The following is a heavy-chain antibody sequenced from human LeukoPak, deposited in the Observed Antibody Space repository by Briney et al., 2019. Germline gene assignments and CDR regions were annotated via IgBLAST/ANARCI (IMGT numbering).Heavy chain of an antibody. V-gene: IGHV4-59*02. Sequence: GSLRLSCAASGFTVSTNYMSWIRQPPGKGLEWIGYIYYSGSTNYNPSLKSRVTISVDTSKNQFSLKLSSVTAADTAVYYCARGDSYYYGMDVWGQGTTVTVSS. CDR2: IYYSGST. CDR3: ARGDSYYYGMDV. J-gene: IGHJ6*02. CDR1: GFTVSTNY. D-gene: IGHD3-22*01.